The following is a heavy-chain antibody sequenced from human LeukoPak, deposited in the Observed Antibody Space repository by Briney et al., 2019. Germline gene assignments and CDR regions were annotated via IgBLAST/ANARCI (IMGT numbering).Heavy chain of an antibody. Sequence: GGSLRLSCMASAFTFSRTAMTWIRQAPGKGLEWISTISNSGDDTHYAYPVRGRFFITRDNDQNSLYLLMYSLRAEDTAVYYWARDFWGAYRVDFFDFWGQGILVTVSS. V-gene: IGHV3-21*01. CDR1: AFTFSRTA. CDR2: ISNSGDDT. J-gene: IGHJ4*02. D-gene: IGHD3-3*01. CDR3: ARDFWGAYRVDFFDF.